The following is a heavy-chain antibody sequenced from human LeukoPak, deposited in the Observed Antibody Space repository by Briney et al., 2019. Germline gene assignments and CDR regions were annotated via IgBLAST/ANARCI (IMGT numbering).Heavy chain of an antibody. CDR2: IASETYGGTA. V-gene: IGHV3-49*04. CDR3: ARVVGSGYYSGYFDY. Sequence: GGSLRLSCTASGFTFGDYAMTWVRQAPGKGLEWVGFIASETYGGTAEYAASVKGRFIISRDDSKSIAYLQMNSLRAEDTAVYYCARVVGSGYYSGYFDYWGQGTLVTVSS. D-gene: IGHD3-22*01. J-gene: IGHJ4*02. CDR1: GFTFGDYA.